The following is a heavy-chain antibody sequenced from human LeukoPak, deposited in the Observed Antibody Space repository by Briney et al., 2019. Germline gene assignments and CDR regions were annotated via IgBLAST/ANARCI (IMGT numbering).Heavy chain of an antibody. V-gene: IGHV4-31*03. J-gene: IGHJ4*02. CDR2: IYYSGST. CDR3: ARGDYGDYGEVDYFDY. CDR1: GGSISSGGYY. D-gene: IGHD4-17*01. Sequence: SETLSLTCTVSGGSISSGGYYWSWIRQHPGKALEWIGYIYYSGSTYYNPSLKSRVTISVDTSKNQFSLKLSSVTAADTAVYYCARGDYGDYGEVDYFDYWGQGTLVTVSS.